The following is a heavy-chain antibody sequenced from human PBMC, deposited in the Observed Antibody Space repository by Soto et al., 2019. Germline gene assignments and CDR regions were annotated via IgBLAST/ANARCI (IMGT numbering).Heavy chain of an antibody. D-gene: IGHD3-22*01. J-gene: IGHJ6*02. CDR3: ARLVVITSYRLGDYYYGMDV. CDR2: IDPSDSYT. CDR1: GYSFTSYW. Sequence: GASLKISCKGSGYSFTSYWISWVRQMPGKGLEWMGRIDPSDSYTNYSPSFQGHVTISADKSISTAYLQWSSLKASDTAMYYCARLVVITSYRLGDYYYGMDVWGQGTTVTVSS. V-gene: IGHV5-10-1*01.